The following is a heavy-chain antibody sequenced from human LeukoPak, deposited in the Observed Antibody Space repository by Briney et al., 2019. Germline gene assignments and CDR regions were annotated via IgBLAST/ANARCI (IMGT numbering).Heavy chain of an antibody. Sequence: SETLSLTCTVSGGSFSSYYWTWIRQPPGKGLEWIGEINHSGSTNYNPSLKSRVTISVDTSKNQFSLKLSSVTAADTAVYFCARRNLKYNFGSGRFFEYWGQGILVTVSS. CDR1: GGSFSSYY. CDR3: ARRNLKYNFGSGRFFEY. CDR2: INHSGST. D-gene: IGHD3-10*01. V-gene: IGHV4-34*01. J-gene: IGHJ4*02.